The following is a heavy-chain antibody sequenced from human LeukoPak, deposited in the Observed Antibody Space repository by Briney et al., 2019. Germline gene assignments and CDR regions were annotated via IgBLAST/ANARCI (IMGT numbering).Heavy chain of an antibody. V-gene: IGHV4-34*01. CDR2: INHSGST. J-gene: IGHJ4*02. Sequence: PSETLSLTCAVSGGSLSGYYWTWIRQPPGKGLEWIGEINHSGSTNYNPSLKSRVTISVDTSKSQFSLRLSSVTAADTAVYYCARLAGDYFDYWGQGTLVTVSS. CDR3: ARLAGDYFDY. CDR1: GGSLSGYY. D-gene: IGHD6-19*01.